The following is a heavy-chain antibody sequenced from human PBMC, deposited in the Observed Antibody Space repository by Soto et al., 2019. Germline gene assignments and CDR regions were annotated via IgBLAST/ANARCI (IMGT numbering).Heavy chain of an antibody. D-gene: IGHD2-2*01. J-gene: IGHJ5*02. CDR1: GGSSSRGGYY. V-gene: IGHV4-31*03. CDR3: ARGYCSSTSCFDP. CDR2: IYYSGST. Sequence: SETLSLTCTVSGGSSSRGGYYWSWIRQHPGKGLEWIGYIYYSGSTNYNPSLKSRVTISVDTSKNQFSLKLSSVTAADTAVYYCARGYCSSTSCFDPWGQGTQVTVS.